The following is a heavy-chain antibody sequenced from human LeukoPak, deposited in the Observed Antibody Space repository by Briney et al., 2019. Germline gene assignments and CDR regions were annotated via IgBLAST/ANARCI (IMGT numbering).Heavy chain of an antibody. Sequence: SETLSLTCVISGYALKSVDYWGWIRQVPGKGLDGVGTFYGSSSPAYSHLLRGRVTMSLDTANNHFSLTLTPVTAADTAVYYCARAYNWNYGFSFQYNWFDTWGQGTLVTVSS. V-gene: IGHV4-38-2*01. CDR1: GYALKSVDY. CDR3: ARAYNWNYGFSFQYNWFDT. J-gene: IGHJ5*02. CDR2: FYGSSSP. D-gene: IGHD1-7*01.